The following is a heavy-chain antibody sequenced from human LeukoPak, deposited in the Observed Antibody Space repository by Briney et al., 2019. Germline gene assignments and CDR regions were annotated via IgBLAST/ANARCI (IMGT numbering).Heavy chain of an antibody. CDR1: GFTFSDYY. CDR2: ISSSGSTI. J-gene: IGHJ6*02. Sequence: GGSLRLSCAASGFTFSDYYMSWIRQAPGKGLEWVSYISSSGSTIYYADSVKGRFTISRDNAKNSLYLQMNSLRAEDTAVYYCAREDIVVVPAAQSYYYYGMDVWGQGTMVTVSS. CDR3: AREDIVVVPAAQSYYYYGMDV. D-gene: IGHD2-2*01. V-gene: IGHV3-11*01.